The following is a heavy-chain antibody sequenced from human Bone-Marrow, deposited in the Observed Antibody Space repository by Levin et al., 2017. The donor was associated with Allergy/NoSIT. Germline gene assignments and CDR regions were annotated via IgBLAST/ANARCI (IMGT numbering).Heavy chain of an antibody. CDR1: GFNFKIYG. CDR2: TSYNGDDK. V-gene: IGHV3-30*18. CDR3: AKMSGCVTTTCFLDY. D-gene: IGHD2-2*01. J-gene: IGHJ4*02. Sequence: PGGSLRLSCEASGFNFKIYGLHWVRQAPGKGLEWVAFTSYNGDDKNYADSVKGRFTISRDNSKNTVYLQMNSLRAEDTAVYFCAKMSGCVTTTCFLDYWGQGTQVTVSS.